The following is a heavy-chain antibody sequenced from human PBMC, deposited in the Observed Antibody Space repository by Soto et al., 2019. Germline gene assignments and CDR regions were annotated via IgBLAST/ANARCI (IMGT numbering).Heavy chain of an antibody. CDR1: GGSFSGYY. Sequence: QVQLQQWGAGLLKPSETLSLTCAVYGGSFSGYYWSWIRQPPGKGLEWIGEINHSGSTNYNPSLKSRVTISVDTSKNQFSLKLSSVTAADTAVYYCARGRCVVMARSQIPRFYWWQGSKVSVS. CDR2: INHSGST. CDR3: ARGRCVVMARSQIPRFY. D-gene: IGHD2-15*01. V-gene: IGHV4-34*01. J-gene: IGHJ4*02.